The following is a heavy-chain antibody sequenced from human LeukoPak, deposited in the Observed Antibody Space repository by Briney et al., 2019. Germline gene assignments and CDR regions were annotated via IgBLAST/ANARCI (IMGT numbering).Heavy chain of an antibody. D-gene: IGHD2-2*01. CDR2: ISSSGSTI. CDR3: ARADIVVVPAAYYYYYGMDV. J-gene: IGHJ6*02. Sequence: GGSLRLSCAASGFTFSDYYMSWIRQAPGKGLEWVSYISSSGSTIYYADSVKGRFTISRDNAKNSLYLQMNSLRAEDTAVYYCARADIVVVPAAYYYYYGMDVWGQGTTVTVSS. V-gene: IGHV3-11*01. CDR1: GFTFSDYY.